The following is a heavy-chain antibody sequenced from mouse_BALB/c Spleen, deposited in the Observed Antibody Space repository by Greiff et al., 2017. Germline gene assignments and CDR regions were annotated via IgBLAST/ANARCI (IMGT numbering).Heavy chain of an antibody. CDR2: IRNKANGYTT. Sequence: EVMLVESGGGLVQPGGSLRLSCATSGFTFTDYYTSWVRQPLGKAHVWLGFIRNKANGYTTEYSASVKGRFTISRNNSQSILYLQMNTLRAEDSANYYCARDRYDWIIAYWGQGTLVTVSA. D-gene: IGHD2-14*01. J-gene: IGHJ3*01. V-gene: IGHV7-3*02. CDR3: ARDRYDWIIAY. CDR1: GFTFTDYY.